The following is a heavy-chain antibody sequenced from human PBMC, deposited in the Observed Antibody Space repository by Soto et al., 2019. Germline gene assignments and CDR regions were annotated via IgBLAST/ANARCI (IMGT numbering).Heavy chain of an antibody. V-gene: IGHV1-18*01. CDR2: ISAYNGNT. J-gene: IGHJ6*02. CDR3: ARDFPGYCISTSCYGAEGWFGELLGSHYYYGMDV. D-gene: IGHD2-2*03. CDR1: GYTFTSYG. Sequence: QVQLVQSGAEVKKPGASVKVSCKASGYTFTSYGISWVRQAPGQGLEWMGWISAYNGNTNYAQKLQGRATMTTDTSTGIAYMELRSLRSDDTAVYYCARDFPGYCISTSCYGAEGWFGELLGSHYYYGMDVWGQGTTVTVSS.